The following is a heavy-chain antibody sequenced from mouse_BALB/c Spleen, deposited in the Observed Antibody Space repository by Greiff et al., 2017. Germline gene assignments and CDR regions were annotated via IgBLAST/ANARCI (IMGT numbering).Heavy chain of an antibody. CDR3: ARLDYGNPWFAY. CDR1: GYTFSSYW. Sequence: QVQLKESGAELMKPGASVKISCKATGYTFSSYWIEWVKQRPGHGLEWIGEILPGSGSTNYNEKFKGKATFTADTSSNTAYMQLSSLTSEDSAVYYFARLDYGNPWFAYWGQGTRVTVSA. CDR2: ILPGSGST. D-gene: IGHD2-1*01. J-gene: IGHJ3*01. V-gene: IGHV1-9*01.